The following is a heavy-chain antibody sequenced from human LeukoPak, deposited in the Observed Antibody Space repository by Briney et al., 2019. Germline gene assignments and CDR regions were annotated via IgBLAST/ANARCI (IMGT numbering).Heavy chain of an antibody. CDR3: ARARLHHNYGSGTSFDY. CDR1: GDSVSSNSPA. Sequence: SQTLSLTCAISGDSVSSNSPAWNWIRQSPSRGLEWLGSTYYRSNWNNDYAEDVNSRITIKPDTSKNQFSLHLHYVTPEDTAVYYCARARLHHNYGSGTSFDYWGQGTLVTVSA. J-gene: IGHJ4*02. CDR2: TYYRSNWNN. V-gene: IGHV6-1*01. D-gene: IGHD3-10*01.